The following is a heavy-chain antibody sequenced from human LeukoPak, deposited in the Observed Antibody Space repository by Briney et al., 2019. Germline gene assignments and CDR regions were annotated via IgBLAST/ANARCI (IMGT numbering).Heavy chain of an antibody. CDR3: AKDMTTVTNAFDI. J-gene: IGHJ4*02. CDR2: ISYDGSNK. CDR1: GFTFSSYG. V-gene: IGHV3-30*18. Sequence: PGGSLRLSCAASGFTFSSYGMHWVRQAPGKGLEWVAVISYDGSNKYYADSVKGRFTISRDNSKKTLYLQMNSLRAEDAAVYYCAKDMTTVTNAFDIWGQGTLVTVSS. D-gene: IGHD4-17*01.